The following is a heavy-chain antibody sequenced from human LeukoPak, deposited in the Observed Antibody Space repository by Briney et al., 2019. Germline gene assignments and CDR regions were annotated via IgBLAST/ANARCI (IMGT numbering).Heavy chain of an antibody. V-gene: IGHV3-30-3*01. Sequence: GGSLRLSCAASGFTFSSYAMHWVRQAPGKGLEWVAVISYDGSNKYYADSVKGRFTISRDNSKNTLYLQMNSLRAEDTAVYYCARPKTESRGKLYCSGGSCYSGYYYYYMDVWGKGTTVTVSS. CDR1: GFTFSSYA. CDR2: ISYDGSNK. D-gene: IGHD2-15*01. CDR3: ARPKTESRGKLYCSGGSCYSGYYYYYMDV. J-gene: IGHJ6*03.